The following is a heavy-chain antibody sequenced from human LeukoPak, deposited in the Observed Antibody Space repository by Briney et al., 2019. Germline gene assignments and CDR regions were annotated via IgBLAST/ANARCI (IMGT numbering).Heavy chain of an antibody. Sequence: ASVKVSCKASGYTFTSYAMHWVRQAPGQRLEWMGWINAGNGNTKYSQKFQGRVTITRDTSASTAYMELSSLRSEDTAVYYCARDLAERAGSGVVAASSFLDVWGQGTTVTVSS. D-gene: IGHD2-15*01. CDR1: GYTFTSYA. J-gene: IGHJ6*02. CDR2: INAGNGNT. V-gene: IGHV1-3*01. CDR3: ARDLAERAGSGVVAASSFLDV.